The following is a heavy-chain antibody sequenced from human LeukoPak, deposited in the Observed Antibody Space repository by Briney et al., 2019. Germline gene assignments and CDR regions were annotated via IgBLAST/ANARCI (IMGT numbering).Heavy chain of an antibody. J-gene: IGHJ4*02. V-gene: IGHV3-23*01. CDR3: ARKAQYNGHYPLDY. D-gene: IGHD1-7*01. CDR2: TSDRGDYT. Sequence: GGSLRLSCAASGFTFTSYSMSWVRQAPGKGLEWVSSTSDRGDYTYYADSVKGRFTISRDSSKNTLFLQMNSLRAEDTALYFCARKAQYNGHYPLDYWGQGTLVTVSS. CDR1: GFTFTSYS.